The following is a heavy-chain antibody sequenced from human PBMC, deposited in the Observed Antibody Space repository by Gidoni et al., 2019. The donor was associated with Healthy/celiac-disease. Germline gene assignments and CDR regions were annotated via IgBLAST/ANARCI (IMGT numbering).Heavy chain of an antibody. CDR1: GFTFRTYA. D-gene: IGHD1-26*01. V-gene: IGHV3-64D*06. Sequence: EVQLVASGGGLVQPGGSLRLLCSPSGFTFRTYAMHWVRQAPGKGLEYVSAISSNGGSTYYADCGKGRFTISRDNSQNTRDLQMSSLRAEDTAVYYCVKELSSGSYRAEYFQHWGQGTLVTVSS. CDR3: VKELSSGSYRAEYFQH. CDR2: ISSNGGST. J-gene: IGHJ1*01.